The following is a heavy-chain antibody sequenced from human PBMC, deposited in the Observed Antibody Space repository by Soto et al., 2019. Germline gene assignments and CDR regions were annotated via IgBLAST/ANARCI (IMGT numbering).Heavy chain of an antibody. J-gene: IGHJ4*02. CDR1: GASITGTSY. D-gene: IGHD2-8*02. CDR3: ARGMTPPGAPAWYYFDS. CDR2: FSLSGTT. Sequence: SETLSLTXTVSGASITGTSYWSWIRQPAGKGLEWIGRFSLSGTTNYNPSLRSRVTMSADVSKNQFSLRLTSVTAADTALYYCARGMTPPGAPAWYYFDSWGQGTLVTVSS. V-gene: IGHV4-4*07.